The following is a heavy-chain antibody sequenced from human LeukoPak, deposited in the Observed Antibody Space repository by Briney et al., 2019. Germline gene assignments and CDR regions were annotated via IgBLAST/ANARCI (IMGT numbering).Heavy chain of an antibody. CDR3: ARGGLMVYAIRGNWFDP. CDR1: GGSISSYY. D-gene: IGHD2-8*01. J-gene: IGHJ5*02. V-gene: IGHV4-59*12. Sequence: SETLSLTCTVSGGSISSYYWSWIRQPPGKGLEWIGYIYYSGSTNYNPSLKSRVTISVDTSKNQFSLKLSSVTAADTAVYYCARGGLMVYAIRGNWFDPWGQGTLVTVSS. CDR2: IYYSGST.